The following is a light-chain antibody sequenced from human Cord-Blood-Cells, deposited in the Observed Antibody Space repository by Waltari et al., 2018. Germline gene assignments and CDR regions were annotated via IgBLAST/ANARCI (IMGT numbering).Light chain of an antibody. Sequence: EIVLTQSPATLSLSPGERATLSCRARQSVSSHLAWYQQKPGQAPRLLIYDASNRATGIPARFSGSGSGTDFTLTISGLEPEDFAVYYCQQRSNWPPLTFGGGTKVEIK. J-gene: IGKJ4*01. CDR2: DAS. CDR3: QQRSNWPPLT. V-gene: IGKV3-11*01. CDR1: QSVSSH.